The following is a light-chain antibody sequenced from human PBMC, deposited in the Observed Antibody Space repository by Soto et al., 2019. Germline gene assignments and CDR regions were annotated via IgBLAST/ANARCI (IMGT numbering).Light chain of an antibody. V-gene: IGKV1D-13*01. Sequence: AIQLTQSPSSLSASVGDRVTINCRASQGISSALAWYQQKPGKAPKLLIYDASSLESGVPSRFSGSGSGTDFTLTISSLQPEDFATYYCQQFNNYPTFGQGTRLEIK. CDR3: QQFNNYPT. CDR2: DAS. J-gene: IGKJ5*01. CDR1: QGISSA.